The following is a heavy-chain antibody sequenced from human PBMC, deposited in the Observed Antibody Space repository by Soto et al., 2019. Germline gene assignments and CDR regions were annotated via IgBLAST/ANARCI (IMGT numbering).Heavy chain of an antibody. CDR1: EFTFSNYG. D-gene: IGHD3-10*01. Sequence: QVQLVASGGGVVQPGRSLRLSCAASEFTFSNYGMHWVRQAPGKGLEWVAVILNDGSNRYHADSVKDRFTISRDNSKNTLYLQMNSLRAEDTAVYYCARDDEYSGNGMDVWGQGTTVTVS. CDR2: ILNDGSNR. V-gene: IGHV3-33*01. J-gene: IGHJ6*02. CDR3: ARDDEYSGNGMDV.